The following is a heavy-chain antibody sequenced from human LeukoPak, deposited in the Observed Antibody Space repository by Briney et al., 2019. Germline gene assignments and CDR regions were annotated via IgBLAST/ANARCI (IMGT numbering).Heavy chain of an antibody. CDR3: AGSYDGNAVGPFDI. J-gene: IGHJ3*02. CDR1: GGSFSGYH. V-gene: IGHV4-34*01. CDR2: VSQSGGA. D-gene: IGHD4-23*01. Sequence: KPSETLSLTCAVSGGSFSGYHCSWIRQTPGKGLEWIGEVSQSGGASYNPSLRSRVTISVETSKNHFSLKLTSATAADTAMYYCAGSYDGNAVGPFDIWGQGTMVTVSS.